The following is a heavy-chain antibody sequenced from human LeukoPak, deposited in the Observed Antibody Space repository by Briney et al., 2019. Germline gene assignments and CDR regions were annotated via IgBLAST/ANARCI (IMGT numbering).Heavy chain of an antibody. J-gene: IGHJ4*02. D-gene: IGHD2-15*01. CDR3: ERHSRVVAFDY. CDR1: GVSISHHY. V-gene: IGHV4-59*08. Sequence: PSETLSLTCTVSGVSISHHYSSCIRQPPGKGLEWIGYIYYTGNTNYNPSFESRVPIPEDTSKNQVHLKLSSVTAANTAVYYCERHSRVVAFDYWGQGNLVTVSS. CDR2: IYYTGNT.